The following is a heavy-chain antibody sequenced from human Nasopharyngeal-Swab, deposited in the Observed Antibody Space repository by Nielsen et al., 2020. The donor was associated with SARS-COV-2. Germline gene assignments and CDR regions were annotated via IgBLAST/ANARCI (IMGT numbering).Heavy chain of an antibody. Sequence: GGSLRLSCAASGFTFSSYWMHWVRQAPGKGLVWVSRINSDGSSTSYADSVKGRFTISRDNAKNTLYLQMNSLRVEDTAVYYCASRSDYDFWSGYPNRDYYYMDVWGKGTTVTVSS. D-gene: IGHD3-3*01. CDR1: GFTFSSYW. V-gene: IGHV3-74*01. CDR3: ASRSDYDFWSGYPNRDYYYMDV. CDR2: INSDGSST. J-gene: IGHJ6*03.